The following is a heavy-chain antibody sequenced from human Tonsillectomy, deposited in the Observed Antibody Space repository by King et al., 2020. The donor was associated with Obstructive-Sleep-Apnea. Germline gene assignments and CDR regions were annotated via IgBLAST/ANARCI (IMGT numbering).Heavy chain of an antibody. CDR3: ARGSYPVIYYFDY. J-gene: IGHJ4*02. CDR1: GFTFSSYS. CDR2: ISSSSSYI. V-gene: IGHV3-21*01. D-gene: IGHD1-26*01. Sequence: VQLVESGGGLVKPGGSLRLSCAASGFTFSSYSMNWVRQAPGKGLEWVSSISSSSSYIYYADSVKGRFTISRDNAKTSLYLQMNSLRAEDTAVYYCARGSYPVIYYFDYWGQGTLVTVSS.